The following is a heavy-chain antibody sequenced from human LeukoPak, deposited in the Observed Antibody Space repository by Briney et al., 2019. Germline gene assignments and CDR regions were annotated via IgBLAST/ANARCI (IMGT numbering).Heavy chain of an antibody. CDR2: ISGSGGST. CDR3: AKLFNSGYVAFDY. D-gene: IGHD5-12*01. CDR1: GFTFSSYA. Sequence: GSLRLSCAAPGFTFSSYAMSWVRQAPGKGLEWVSAISGSGGSTYYADSVKGRFTISRDNSKNTLYLQMNSLRAEDTAVYYCAKLFNSGYVAFDYWGQGTLVTVSS. J-gene: IGHJ4*02. V-gene: IGHV3-23*01.